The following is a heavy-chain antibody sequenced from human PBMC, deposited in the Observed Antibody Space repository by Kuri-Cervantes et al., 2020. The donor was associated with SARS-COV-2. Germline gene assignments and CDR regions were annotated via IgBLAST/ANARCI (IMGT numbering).Heavy chain of an antibody. V-gene: IGHV3-30*03. CDR2: ISYDGKKK. CDR1: GFNFSRAD. CDR3: ATDHFGVHDF. Sequence: GGSLRLSCAVSGFNFSRADIHWVRQAPGKGLEWVAIISYDGKKKKCIGSGKGRLTISRDNSQNTVYLRMTNPRTEDTAMYYCATDHFGVHDFWGQGTLVTVSS. D-gene: IGHD2-21*01. J-gene: IGHJ4*02.